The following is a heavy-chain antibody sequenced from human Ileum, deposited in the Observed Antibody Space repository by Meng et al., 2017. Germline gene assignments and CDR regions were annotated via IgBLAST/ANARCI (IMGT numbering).Heavy chain of an antibody. CDR3: ARTSGWFYY. J-gene: IGHJ4*02. CDR2: INHSGST. V-gene: IGHV4-34*01. D-gene: IGHD6-19*01. Sequence: QGQLRQGGEGLLKPSETLSLTCAVYGGSFSGYYWSWIRQPPGKGLEWIGEINHSGSTNYNPSLKSRVTISVDTSKNQFSLKLSSVTAADTAVYYCARTSGWFYYWGQGTLVTVSS. CDR1: GGSFSGYY.